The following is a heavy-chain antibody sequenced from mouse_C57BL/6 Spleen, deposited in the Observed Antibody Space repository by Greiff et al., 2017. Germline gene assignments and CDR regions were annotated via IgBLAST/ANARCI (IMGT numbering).Heavy chain of an antibody. V-gene: IGHV1-82*01. D-gene: IGHD2-12*01. CDR3: ARQYCYSCTYAMDY. Sequence: QVQLQQSGPELVKPGASVKISCKASGYAFSSSWMHWVKQRPGKGLEWIGRIYPGDGDTNYNGKFKGKATLTADKSSSTAYMQLSSLTSEDSAVYYCARQYCYSCTYAMDYWGQGTSVTVSS. CDR1: GYAFSSSW. CDR2: IYPGDGDT. J-gene: IGHJ4*01.